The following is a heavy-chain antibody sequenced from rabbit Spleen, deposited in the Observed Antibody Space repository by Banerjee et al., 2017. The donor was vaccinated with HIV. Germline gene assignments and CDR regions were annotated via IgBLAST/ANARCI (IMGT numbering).Heavy chain of an antibody. V-gene: IGHV1S45*01. CDR1: GFSFSSNW. CDR2: IDTRDGDT. D-gene: IGHD4-1*01. Sequence: QEQLEESGGGLVQPGGSLTLPCTASGFSFSSNWICWVRQAPGKGLEWIACIDTRDGDTDYANWPKGRFTISKTSSTTVTLQMTSLTAADTATYFCARDLDDVIGWNFGWWGQGTLVTVS. J-gene: IGHJ4*01. CDR3: ARDLDDVIGWNFGW.